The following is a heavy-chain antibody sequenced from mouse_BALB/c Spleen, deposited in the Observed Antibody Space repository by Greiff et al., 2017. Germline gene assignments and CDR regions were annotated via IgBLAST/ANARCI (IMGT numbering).Heavy chain of an antibody. D-gene: IGHD2-12*01. CDR1: GYTFTSYW. V-gene: IGHV1-7*01. CDR3: VTTRGLDY. J-gene: IGHJ2*01. CDR2: INPSTGYT. Sequence: QVQLQQSGAELAKPGASVKMSCKASGYTFTSYWMHWVKQRPGQGLEWIGYINPSTGYTEYNQKFKVKATLTADKSSSTAYMQLSSLTSEDSAVYYCVTTRGLDYWGQGTTLTVSS.